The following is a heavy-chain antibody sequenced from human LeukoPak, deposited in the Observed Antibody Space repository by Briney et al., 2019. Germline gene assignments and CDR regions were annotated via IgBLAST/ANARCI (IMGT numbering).Heavy chain of an antibody. V-gene: IGHV7-4-1*02. CDR1: GYTFITYS. CDR2: INTNTGNP. Sequence: ASVKVSCKASGYTFITYSMNWVRQAPGQGLEWMGWINTNTGNPTYAQGFTGRFVFSLDTPVSTAYLQISSLKAEDTAVYYCARDGYCSSTSCLHGMDVWGQGTTVTVSS. J-gene: IGHJ6*02. D-gene: IGHD2-2*03. CDR3: ARDGYCSSTSCLHGMDV.